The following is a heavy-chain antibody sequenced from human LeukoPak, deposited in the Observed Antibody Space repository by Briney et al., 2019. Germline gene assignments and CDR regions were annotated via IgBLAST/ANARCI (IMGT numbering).Heavy chain of an antibody. J-gene: IGHJ4*02. V-gene: IGHV1-3*01. CDR3: ARGPEVPYKNAYYFDY. CDR2: INAVNGKT. D-gene: IGHD2-2*01. Sequence: ASVKVSCTASGYTFTSYAIHWVCQAPGQRLQWMAWINAVNGKTKYSQKFQGRVAITRDTSASTAYMELSSLRSEDTAVYYCARGPEVPYKNAYYFDYWGQGNLVTVSS. CDR1: GYTFTSYA.